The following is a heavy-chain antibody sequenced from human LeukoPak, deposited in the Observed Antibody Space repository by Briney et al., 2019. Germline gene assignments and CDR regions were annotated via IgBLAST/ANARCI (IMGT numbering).Heavy chain of an antibody. CDR2: INPNTGGT. V-gene: IGHV1-2*02. Sequence: ASVTVSCKASGYTFTDYYIHWVRQAPGQGLECMGWINPNTGGTNYAQKFQGRVTMTRDTSVSTAYMELSSLRSDDTAVYYCAKSFCTNGVCYTILGYWGQGTLVTVSS. CDR1: GYTFTDYY. CDR3: AKSFCTNGVCYTILGY. D-gene: IGHD2-8*01. J-gene: IGHJ4*02.